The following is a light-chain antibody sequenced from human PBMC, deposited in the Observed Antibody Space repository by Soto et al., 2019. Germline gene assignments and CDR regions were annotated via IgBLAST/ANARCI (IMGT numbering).Light chain of an antibody. Sequence: DIPTTHPPSSPSSSVGTRITITCLASQGISSYLNWYQQKPGKAPKLLIYAAASLQSGVPSRFSGSGSGTDFTLTISSLQPEDFATYYCQQSYSTPALTFGGGTKVDIK. V-gene: IGKV1-39*01. CDR1: QGISSY. CDR2: AAA. CDR3: QQSYSTPALT. J-gene: IGKJ4*01.